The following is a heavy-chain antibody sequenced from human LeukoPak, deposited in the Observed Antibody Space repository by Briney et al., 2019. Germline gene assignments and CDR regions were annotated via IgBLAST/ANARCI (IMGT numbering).Heavy chain of an antibody. CDR1: GGSISSGGYC. J-gene: IGHJ5*02. Sequence: PSETLSLTCTVSGGSISSGGYCWSWIRQHPGKGLEWIGYIYYSGSTYYNPSLKSQVTISVDTSKNQFSLKLSSVTAADTAVYYCARGGSGSYYNNWFDPWGQGTLVTVSS. CDR2: IYYSGST. D-gene: IGHD3-10*01. V-gene: IGHV4-31*01. CDR3: ARGGSGSYYNNWFDP.